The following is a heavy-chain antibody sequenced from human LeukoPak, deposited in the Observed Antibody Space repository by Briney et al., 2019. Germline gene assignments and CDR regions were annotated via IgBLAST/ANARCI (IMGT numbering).Heavy chain of an antibody. CDR2: INHSGST. CDR3: AYPHLHDAFDI. J-gene: IGHJ3*02. V-gene: IGHV4-34*01. CDR1: GGSFSGYY. Sequence: SETLSLTCAVYGGSFSGYYWSWIRQPPGKGLEWIGEINHSGSTNYNPSLKSRVTISVDTSKSQFSLKLSSVTAADTAVYYCAYPHLHDAFDIWGQGTMVTVSS.